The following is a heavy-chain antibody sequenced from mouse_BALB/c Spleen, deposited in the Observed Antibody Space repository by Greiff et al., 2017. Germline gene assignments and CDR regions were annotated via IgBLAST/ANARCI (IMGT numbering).Heavy chain of an antibody. D-gene: IGHD1-2*01. CDR3: ARVLRLRYFDV. CDR2: INPSTGYT. J-gene: IGHJ1*01. V-gene: IGHV1-7*01. CDR1: GYTFTSYW. Sequence: QVQLKQSGAELAKPGASVKMSCKASGYTFTSYWMHWVKQRPGQGLEWIGYINPSTGYTEYNQKFKDKATLTADKSSSTAYMQLSSLTSEDSAVYYCARVLRLRYFDVWGAGTTVTVSS.